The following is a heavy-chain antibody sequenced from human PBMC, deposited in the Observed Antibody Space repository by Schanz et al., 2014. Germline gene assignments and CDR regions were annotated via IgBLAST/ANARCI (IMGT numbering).Heavy chain of an antibody. CDR3: ARAVGGNSALEWFDP. Sequence: QVQLQQWGAGLLKPSETLSLSCAVYGGSLSGYYWGWVRQQPGKALEWIGYIYHSGNTYFKPSLQSRLAMSVDTAKNQFSLSLSSATAADTAVYYCARAVGGNSALEWFDPWGQGTLVTVSS. V-gene: IGHV4-34*01. D-gene: IGHD2-21*01. J-gene: IGHJ5*02. CDR2: IYHSGNT. CDR1: GGSLSGYY.